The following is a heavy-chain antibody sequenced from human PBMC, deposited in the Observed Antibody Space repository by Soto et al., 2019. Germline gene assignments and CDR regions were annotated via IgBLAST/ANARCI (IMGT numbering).Heavy chain of an antibody. CDR2: IKQDGSEK. Sequence: HPGGSLRLSCAASGFTFSSYWMSWVRQAPGKGLEWVANIKQDGSEKYYVDSVKGRFTISRDNAKNSLYLQMNSLRAEDTAVYYCARFPNYDILTGYYSPLGDYYGMDVWGQGTTVTVSS. V-gene: IGHV3-7*03. D-gene: IGHD3-9*01. CDR1: GFTFSSYW. J-gene: IGHJ6*02. CDR3: ARFPNYDILTGYYSPLGDYYGMDV.